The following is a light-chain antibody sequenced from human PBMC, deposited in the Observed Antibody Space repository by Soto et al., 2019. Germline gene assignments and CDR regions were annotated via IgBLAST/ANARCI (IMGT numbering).Light chain of an antibody. CDR3: QQRSKWPLT. CDR2: DTS. Sequence: ETVMNQSPGTLSVSLGERATLSCRASQSVSIHLAWYQQTPGQAPRLLIYDTSTRATGIPARFSGSGSGTDFTLTISSLEPEDFAVYYCQQRSKWPLTFGGGTKVAIK. V-gene: IGKV3-11*01. J-gene: IGKJ4*01. CDR1: QSVSIH.